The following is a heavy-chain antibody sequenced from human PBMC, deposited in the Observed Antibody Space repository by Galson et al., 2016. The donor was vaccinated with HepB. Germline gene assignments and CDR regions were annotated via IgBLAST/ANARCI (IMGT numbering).Heavy chain of an antibody. J-gene: IGHJ4*02. CDR2: VSNKGKT. CDR1: SGYITNSNY. V-gene: IGHV4-4*02. Sequence: SETLSLTCGVSSGYITNSNYWSWVRQPPGKGLEWIGEVSNKGKTNFNPSLASRLSMSFDMSTNEASLRLNFMTAEDTATYFCNRESGAFVPFGFWGQGAPVVVLS. CDR3: NRESGAFVPFGF. D-gene: IGHD3-16*01.